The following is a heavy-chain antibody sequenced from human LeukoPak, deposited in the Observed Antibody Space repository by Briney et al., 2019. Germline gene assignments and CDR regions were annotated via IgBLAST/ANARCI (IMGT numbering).Heavy chain of an antibody. J-gene: IGHJ4*02. D-gene: IGHD3-10*01. CDR2: IYYSGST. Sequence: SETLSLTCTVSGGSISSYYWSWLRQPPGKGLEWCGYIYYSGSTNYNPSLKSRVTISVDTSKNEFSLTLSSVTAADTAVYCCARYRGPMVRGASGFDSGGQGPRVTVSS. V-gene: IGHV4-59*13. CDR3: ARYRGPMVRGASGFDS. CDR1: GGSISSYY.